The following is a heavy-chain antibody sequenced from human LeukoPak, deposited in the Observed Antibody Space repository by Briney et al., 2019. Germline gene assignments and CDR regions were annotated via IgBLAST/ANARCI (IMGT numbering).Heavy chain of an antibody. D-gene: IGHD1-14*01. CDR3: ARLTLFGSLAVAPDPGY. V-gene: IGHV4-39*01. J-gene: IGHJ4*02. Sequence: PSETLSLTCTVSGGSISSSSYYWCWIRQHPGKGLEWIGSIYYSGSTYYNPSLKSRVTISVDTSKNQFSLKLSSVTAADTAVYYCARLTLFGSLAVAPDPGYWGQGTLVTVSS. CDR2: IYYSGST. CDR1: GGSISSSSYY.